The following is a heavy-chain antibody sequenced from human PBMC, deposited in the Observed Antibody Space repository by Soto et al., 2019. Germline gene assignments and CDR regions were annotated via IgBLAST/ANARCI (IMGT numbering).Heavy chain of an antibody. J-gene: IGHJ6*03. Sequence: PSETLSLTCAVYGGSFSGYYWSWIRQPPGKGLEWIGEINHSGSTNYNPSLKSRVTISVDTSKNQFSLKLSSVTAADTAVYYCARGRMVVVVVAASYMDVWGKGTTVTVSS. CDR3: ARGRMVVVVVAASYMDV. D-gene: IGHD2-15*01. CDR2: INHSGST. CDR1: GGSFSGYY. V-gene: IGHV4-34*01.